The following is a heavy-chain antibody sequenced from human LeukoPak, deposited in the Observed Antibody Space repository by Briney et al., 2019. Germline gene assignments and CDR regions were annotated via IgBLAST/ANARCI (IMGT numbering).Heavy chain of an antibody. CDR1: GFTFSTYT. CDR2: ISYDGSNK. V-gene: IGHV3-30-3*01. D-gene: IGHD1-26*01. J-gene: IGHJ4*02. CDR3: ARIKVAATGIDY. Sequence: GGSLRLSCAASGFTFSTYTMHWVRQAPGKGLEWVADISYDGSNKYYADSVKGRFTISRDNSKNTLYLQMNSLRAGDTAVYYCARIKVAATGIDYWGQGTLVTVSS.